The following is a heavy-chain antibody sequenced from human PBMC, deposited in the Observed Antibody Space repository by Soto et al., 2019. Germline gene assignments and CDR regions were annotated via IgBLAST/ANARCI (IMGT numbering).Heavy chain of an antibody. Sequence: GGSLRLSCAASGFTFSNYILHWVRQAPGKGLEWVSGISWNRSNIHYADSVKGRFTISRDNTRNSLYLQMNSLKPEDTALYFCAKDTGIGYTHGYPLDWGQGTLVTVSS. CDR2: ISWNRSNI. D-gene: IGHD5-18*01. CDR3: AKDTGIGYTHGYPLD. V-gene: IGHV3-9*01. J-gene: IGHJ4*02. CDR1: GFTFSNYI.